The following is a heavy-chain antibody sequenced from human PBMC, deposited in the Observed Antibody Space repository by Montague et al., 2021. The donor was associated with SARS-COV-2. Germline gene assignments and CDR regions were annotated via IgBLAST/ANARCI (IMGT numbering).Heavy chain of an antibody. J-gene: IGHJ4*02. CDR1: GGSISSGSYY. CDR3: AREGGITIFGVVILYYFDY. V-gene: IGHV4-61*02. D-gene: IGHD3-3*01. Sequence: TLSLTCTVSGGSISSGSYYWSRIRQPAGKGLEWIGRIYTSGSTNYNPSLKSRVTISVDTSKNQFSLKLSSVTAADTAVYYCAREGGITIFGVVILYYFDYWGQGTLVTVSS. CDR2: IYTSGST.